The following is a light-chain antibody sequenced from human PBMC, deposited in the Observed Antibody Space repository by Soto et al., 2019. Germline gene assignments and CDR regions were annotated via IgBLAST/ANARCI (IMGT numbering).Light chain of an antibody. CDR3: QQTFSIPRT. V-gene: IGKV1-39*01. Sequence: DLQMTQSPSPLSASVGDRVTIACRASQNVRSYLNWYQQRPGKAPKLLISETSTLESGVPSKFSGTGYGTDFTLTISSLQPEDFATYYCQQTFSIPRTFGRGTKVEI. CDR1: QNVRSY. CDR2: ETS. J-gene: IGKJ1*01.